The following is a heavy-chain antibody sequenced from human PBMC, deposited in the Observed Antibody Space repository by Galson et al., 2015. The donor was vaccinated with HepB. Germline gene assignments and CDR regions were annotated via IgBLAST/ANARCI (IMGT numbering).Heavy chain of an antibody. CDR1: GYTLSTLS. V-gene: IGHV1-24*01. D-gene: IGHD1-26*01. CDR2: LDPTDGEI. J-gene: IGHJ6*03. Sequence: SVKVSCKVSGYTLSTLSIQWVRQAPGKGLEWMGGLDPTDGEIIYAQKFQGRLTVAQDTSTHTGYMELSRLRSDDSAIYYCTTGVGAVHYYYMDVWGKGTTVTVSS. CDR3: TTGVGAVHYYYMDV.